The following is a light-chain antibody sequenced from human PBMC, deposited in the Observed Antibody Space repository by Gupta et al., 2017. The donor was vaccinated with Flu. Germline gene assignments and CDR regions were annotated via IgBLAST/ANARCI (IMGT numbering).Light chain of an antibody. CDR2: EVS. CDR1: SSDVGGYNY. CDR3: SSDTSSSTVV. V-gene: IGLV2-14*01. Sequence: QSALTQPASVSGSPGQSITISCTGTSSDVGGYNYVSWYQQHPGKAPKLMIYEVSKRPSGVASRFSGSKAGNTASLTISGRKAEDEADYYCSSDTSSSTVVFGGGTKLTVL. J-gene: IGLJ2*01.